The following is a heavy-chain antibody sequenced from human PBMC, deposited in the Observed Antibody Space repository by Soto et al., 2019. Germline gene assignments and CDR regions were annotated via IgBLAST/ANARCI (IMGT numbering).Heavy chain of an antibody. Sequence: EVQLVESGGGVARPGGSLRLSCAASGFTFDDYGMSWVRQAPGKGLEWVSGINWNGGSTGYADSVKGRFTISRDNAKNSLYLQMNSLRAEDTALYYCARTRSYGSGSYTSYYYYGMDVWGQGTTVTVSS. J-gene: IGHJ6*02. CDR1: GFTFDDYG. D-gene: IGHD3-10*01. V-gene: IGHV3-20*04. CDR3: ARTRSYGSGSYTSYYYYGMDV. CDR2: INWNGGST.